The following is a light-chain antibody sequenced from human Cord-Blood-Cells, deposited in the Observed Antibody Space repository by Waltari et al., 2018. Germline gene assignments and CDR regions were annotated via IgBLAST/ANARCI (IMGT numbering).Light chain of an antibody. V-gene: IGLV2-14*01. Sequence: QSAMTQPASVSGSPGQSITISCTGTSSDAGGYNYVSWYQQHPGKAPKLMIYDVSKRPSGVSNRLSGSKSGNTASLTISGLQAEDEADYYCSSYTSSSTWVFGGGTKLTVL. CDR3: SSYTSSSTWV. CDR1: SSDAGGYNY. CDR2: DVS. J-gene: IGLJ3*02.